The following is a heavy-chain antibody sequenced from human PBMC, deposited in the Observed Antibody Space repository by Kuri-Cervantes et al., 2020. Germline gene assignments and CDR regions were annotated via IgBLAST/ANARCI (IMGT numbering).Heavy chain of an antibody. V-gene: IGHV1-8*01. CDR2: MNPNSGNT. Sequence: ASVKVSCKASGYTFTSYDINWVRQATGQGLEWMGWMNPNSGNTGYAQKFQGGVTMTRNTSISTAYMELSSLRSEDTAVYYCARVFYYYGSGSPDLDYWGQGTLVTVSS. D-gene: IGHD3-10*01. CDR1: GYTFTSYD. CDR3: ARVFYYYGSGSPDLDY. J-gene: IGHJ4*02.